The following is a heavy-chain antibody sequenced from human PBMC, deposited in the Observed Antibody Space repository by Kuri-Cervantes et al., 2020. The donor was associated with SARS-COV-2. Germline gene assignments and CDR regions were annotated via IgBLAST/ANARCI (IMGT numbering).Heavy chain of an antibody. D-gene: IGHD1-26*01. J-gene: IGHJ6*03. CDR3: ARGRIVGARGYYYYMDV. Sequence: ASVKVSCKASGYTFTGYYMHWVRQAPGQGLEWMGWINPNSGGTNYAQKFQGRVTMTRDTSISTAYMELSRLRSDDTAVYYCARGRIVGARGYYYYMDVWGKGTTVTVSS. V-gene: IGHV1-2*02. CDR2: INPNSGGT. CDR1: GYTFTGYY.